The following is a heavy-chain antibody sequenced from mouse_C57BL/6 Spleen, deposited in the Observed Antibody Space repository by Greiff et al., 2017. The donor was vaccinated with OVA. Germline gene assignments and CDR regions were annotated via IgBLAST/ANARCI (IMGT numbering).Heavy chain of an antibody. V-gene: IGHV1-63*01. CDR2: IYPGGGYT. CDR1: GYTFTNYW. D-gene: IGHD2-3*01. Sequence: QVQLQQSGAELVRPGPSVKMSCKASGYTFTNYWIGWAKQRPGHGLEWIGDIYPGGGYTNYNEKFKGKATLTADKSSSTAYMQFSSLTSEDSAIYYCARGYDGYYAMDYWGQGTSVTVSS. J-gene: IGHJ4*01. CDR3: ARGYDGYYAMDY.